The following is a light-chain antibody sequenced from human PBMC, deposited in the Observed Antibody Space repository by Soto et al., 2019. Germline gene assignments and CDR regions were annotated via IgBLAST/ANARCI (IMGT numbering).Light chain of an antibody. Sequence: EIVLTQSPATLSLSPGERATLSCRASQSVSSYLAWYQQKPGQAPRLLIHDASNRATGIPARFSGSGSGTDFTLTISSLEPEDFAVYYCQKRSNWTPYTFGQGTKLEIK. CDR2: DAS. CDR3: QKRSNWTPYT. V-gene: IGKV3-11*01. J-gene: IGKJ2*01. CDR1: QSVSSY.